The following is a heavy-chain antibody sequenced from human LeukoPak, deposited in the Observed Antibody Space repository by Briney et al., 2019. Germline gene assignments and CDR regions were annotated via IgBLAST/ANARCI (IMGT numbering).Heavy chain of an antibody. D-gene: IGHD6-19*01. CDR2: INTDGTVT. CDR3: ATKQWLAPPPDS. CDR1: IFTFSKYW. V-gene: IGHV3-74*01. Sequence: GPSLRLSCAASIFTFSKYWMLWVSQAPGRGLESVSRINTDGTVTTYADSVKGRFTVSRDNADNTMFLQMNSVRDEDTAVYYCATKQWLAPPPDSWGQGTPVTVSS. J-gene: IGHJ4*02.